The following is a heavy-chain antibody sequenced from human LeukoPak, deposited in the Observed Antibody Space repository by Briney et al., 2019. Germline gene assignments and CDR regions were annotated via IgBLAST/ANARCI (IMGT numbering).Heavy chain of an antibody. CDR1: GVSFDDYY. J-gene: IGHJ4*02. CDR3: TRMTTGLYY. Sequence: SETLSLTCAVSGVSFDDYYWAWVRQTPGKGLEWIGEINHSGYTNDSPSLKSRVTLSIDTSRKQFSLNLRSVTVADAGFYYCTRMTTGLYYWGQGTLVTVSS. V-gene: IGHV4-34*01. D-gene: IGHD4-17*01. CDR2: INHSGYT.